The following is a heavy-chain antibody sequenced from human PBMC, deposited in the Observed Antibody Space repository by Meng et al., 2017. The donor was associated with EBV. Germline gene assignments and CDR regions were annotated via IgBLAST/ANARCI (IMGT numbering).Heavy chain of an antibody. J-gene: IGHJ4*02. CDR2: IIPAGGNT. CDR1: GYTFTSNY. Sequence: CGPDMNNPRASLKVCCKSSGYTFTSNYQHWVPQAPGQGLEWMGIIIPAGGNTNYAQKFRGRFTMTRDTSTSTVYMELSILTSEDTAVYYCVRELVGGTFDYWGQGTLVTVSS. CDR3: VRELVGGTFDY. V-gene: IGHV1-46*01. D-gene: IGHD1/OR15-1a*01.